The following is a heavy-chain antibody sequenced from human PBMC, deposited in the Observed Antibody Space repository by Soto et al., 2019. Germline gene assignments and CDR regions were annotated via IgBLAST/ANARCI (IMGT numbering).Heavy chain of an antibody. V-gene: IGHV3-30*18. J-gene: IGHJ6*02. D-gene: IGHD6-6*01. CDR1: GFTFISYG. CDR2: ISYDGSNK. CDR3: AKDIAARNYYYYGMDV. Sequence: PGGSLRLSCAASGFTFISYGMHWVRQAPGKGLEWVAVISYDGSNKYYADSVKGRFTISRDNSKNTLYLQMNSLRAEDTAVYYCAKDIAARNYYYYGMDVWGQGTTVTVSS.